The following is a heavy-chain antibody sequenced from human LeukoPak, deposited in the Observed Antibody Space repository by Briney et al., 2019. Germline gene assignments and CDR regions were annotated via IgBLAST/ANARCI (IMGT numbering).Heavy chain of an antibody. CDR3: AGTSIYYDSSGYRS. Sequence: SETLSLTCAVYGGSFSGYYWSWIRQPPGKGLEWIGEINHSGSTNSNPSLKSRVTISVDTSEHQFSLKLSSVTAADAAVYYCAGTSIYYDSSGYRSWGQGTLVTVSS. V-gene: IGHV4-34*01. CDR1: GGSFSGYY. D-gene: IGHD3-22*01. J-gene: IGHJ5*02. CDR2: INHSGST.